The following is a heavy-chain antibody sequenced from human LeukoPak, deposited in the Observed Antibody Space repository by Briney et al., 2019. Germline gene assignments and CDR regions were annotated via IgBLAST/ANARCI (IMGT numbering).Heavy chain of an antibody. Sequence: ASVKVSCKASGYTFTSYDINWVRQATGQGLEWMGWMNPNSGNTGYAQKFQGRVTMTMNTSISTAYMELSSLRSEDTAVYYCARGSVESSPMETTYYYYGMDVWGQGTTVTVSS. CDR1: GYTFTSYD. J-gene: IGHJ6*02. CDR3: ARGSVESSPMETTYYYYGMDV. CDR2: MNPNSGNT. D-gene: IGHD1-7*01. V-gene: IGHV1-8*01.